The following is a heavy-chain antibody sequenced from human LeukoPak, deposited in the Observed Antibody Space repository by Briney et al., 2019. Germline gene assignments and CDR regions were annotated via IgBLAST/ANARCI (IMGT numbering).Heavy chain of an antibody. CDR3: ASEHTVAGLGIYY. V-gene: IGHV4-30-2*01. CDR1: GGSISSGGYY. J-gene: IGHJ4*02. D-gene: IGHD6-19*01. Sequence: PSETLSLTCTVSGGSISSGGYYWSWIRQPPGKGLEWIGYIYHSGSTYYNPSLKSRVTISVDRSKNQFSLKLSSVTAADTAVYYCASEHTVAGLGIYYWGQGTLVTVSS. CDR2: IYHSGST.